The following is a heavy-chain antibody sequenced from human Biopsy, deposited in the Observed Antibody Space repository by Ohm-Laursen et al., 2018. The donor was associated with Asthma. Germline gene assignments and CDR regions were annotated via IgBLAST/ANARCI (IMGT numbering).Heavy chain of an antibody. Sequence: SLRLSCADSRFTYEMHWVRQAPGKGLEWVAVISYDGSSIYYADSVKGRFTISRDNSKNTLSLQMNSLTAEATAVYYCAREGVAGTHIEDWGQGTLVTVSS. J-gene: IGHJ4*02. CDR2: ISYDGSSI. D-gene: IGHD6-19*01. CDR1: RFTYE. CDR3: AREGVAGTHIED. V-gene: IGHV3-30-3*01.